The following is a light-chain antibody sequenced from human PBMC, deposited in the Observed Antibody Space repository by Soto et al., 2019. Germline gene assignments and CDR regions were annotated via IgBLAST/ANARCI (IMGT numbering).Light chain of an antibody. CDR2: GDT. V-gene: IGLV1-40*01. J-gene: IGLJ3*02. Sequence: QSVLTQPPSVSGAPGQRVTISCTGSSSNIGAGYDVQWYQQLPGTAPKLLIYGDTNRPSGVPDRFSGSNSGTSASLAITGLQAEDESDYYCQSYDSSLSGSVFGGGTKLT. CDR1: SSNIGAGYD. CDR3: QSYDSSLSGSV.